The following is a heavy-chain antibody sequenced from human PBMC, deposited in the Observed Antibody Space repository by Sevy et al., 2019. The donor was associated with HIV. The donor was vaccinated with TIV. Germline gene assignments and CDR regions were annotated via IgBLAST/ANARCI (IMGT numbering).Heavy chain of an antibody. J-gene: IGHJ4*02. CDR1: GFSFSDYY. D-gene: IGHD5-18*01. CDR3: ARVRYNYGQKYFDY. Sequence: GGSLRLSCTASGFSFSDYYMSWIRQAPGKGLEWISYISTSSGFTDYEDSVKGRFTISRDNAKNSLYLQMNSLRAEDTTVYFCARVRYNYGQKYFDYWGQGTLVTVSS. V-gene: IGHV3-11*06. CDR2: ISTSSGFT.